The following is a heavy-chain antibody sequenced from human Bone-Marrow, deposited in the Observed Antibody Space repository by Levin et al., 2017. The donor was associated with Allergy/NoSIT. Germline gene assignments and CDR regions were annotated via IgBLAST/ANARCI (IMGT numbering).Heavy chain of an antibody. V-gene: IGHV3-11*05. CDR1: GFTFSDYY. CDR2: VSSSSDYT. CDR3: ARDDRVIRGRLYDYYGLDG. J-gene: IGHJ6*02. D-gene: IGHD3-10*01. Sequence: GESLKISCAASGFTFSDYYMSWIRQAPGKGLEWLSYVSSSSDYTDYADSVKGRFTISRDNVKESLYLQMDSLGAEDTAVYYCARDDRVIRGRLYDYYGLDGWGQGTTVTVYS.